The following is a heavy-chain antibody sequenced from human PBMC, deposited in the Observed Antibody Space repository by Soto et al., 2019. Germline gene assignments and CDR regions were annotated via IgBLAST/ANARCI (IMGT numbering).Heavy chain of an antibody. CDR2: IDPSDSYT. CDR3: ARHGKSSVITKTYGMDV. J-gene: IGHJ6*02. D-gene: IGHD1-1*01. V-gene: IGHV5-10-1*01. CDR1: GDRFSSQW. Sequence: GESLKISCKGSGDRFSSQWSSWVRQMHWKGLEWMGRIDPSDSYTSYSPSFQGHVTISTDNSISTAYLQWSSLKASDTAMYYCARHGKSSVITKTYGMDVWGQGTTVTVSS.